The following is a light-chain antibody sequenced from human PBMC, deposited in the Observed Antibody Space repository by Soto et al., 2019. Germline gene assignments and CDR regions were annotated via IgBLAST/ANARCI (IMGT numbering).Light chain of an antibody. J-gene: IGKJ4*01. CDR1: QNININ. CDR2: GAS. CDR3: QQYKDWPPLT. Sequence: EIVMTQSPLTLSVSPGERATLSCRASQNININLAWYQQRPGQAPRVLIYGASSRASGIPDRFSGSGSGTDLTLTINRLEPDDFAFYYCQQYKDWPPLTFCGGTRVEIK. V-gene: IGKV3D-15*01.